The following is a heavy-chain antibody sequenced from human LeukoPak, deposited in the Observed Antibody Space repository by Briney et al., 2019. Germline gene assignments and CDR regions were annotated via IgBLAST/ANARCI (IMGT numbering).Heavy chain of an antibody. CDR1: GLTFSSYG. D-gene: IGHD6-13*01. CDR2: ISYDGSNK. J-gene: IGHJ4*02. Sequence: PGGSLRLSCAASGLTFSSYGMHWVRQAPGKGLEWVAVISYDGSNKYYADSVKGQFTISRDNSKNTLYLQMNSLRAVDTAVYYCAKSSSSWYRGSIGDWGQGTLVTVSS. CDR3: AKSSSSWYRGSIGD. V-gene: IGHV3-30*18.